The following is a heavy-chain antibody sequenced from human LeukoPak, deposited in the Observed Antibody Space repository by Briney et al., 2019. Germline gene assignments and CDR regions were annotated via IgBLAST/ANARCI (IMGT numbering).Heavy chain of an antibody. CDR2: INQDGSAK. Sequence: GGSLRLSCADSGFLFSNSWMAWVRQAPGRGLEWLANINQDGSAKTCVDSVKGRFTISRDNAKNSLYLQMNSLRAEDTATYYCARDSGHNAFDYWGQGTLVTVSS. J-gene: IGHJ4*02. CDR3: ARDSGHNAFDY. CDR1: GFLFSNSW. D-gene: IGHD5-24*01. V-gene: IGHV3-7*05.